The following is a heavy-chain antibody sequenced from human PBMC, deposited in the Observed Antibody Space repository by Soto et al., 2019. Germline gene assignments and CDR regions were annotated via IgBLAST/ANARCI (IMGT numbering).Heavy chain of an antibody. CDR2: MNPNSGNT. D-gene: IGHD3-16*02. CDR3: ARGVSYDYRWGNYRRLGDAFDS. CDR1: GYTFTSYD. Sequence: ASVKVSCKASGYTFTSYDINWVRQATGQGLEWMGWMNPNSGNTGYAQKFQGRVTMTRNTSISTAYMELSSLRSEDTAVYYCARGVSYDYRWGNYRRLGDAFDSPGQATSVTVAS. V-gene: IGHV1-8*01. J-gene: IGHJ3*02.